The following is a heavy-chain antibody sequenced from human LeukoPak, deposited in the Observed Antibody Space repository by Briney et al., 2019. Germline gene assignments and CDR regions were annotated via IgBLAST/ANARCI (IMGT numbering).Heavy chain of an antibody. D-gene: IGHD3-10*01. CDR3: ARFPLWFGELY. V-gene: IGHV4-30-4*01. Sequence: PSQTLSLTYTVSGGSISSGDYYWSWIRQPPGKGLEWIGYIYYSGSTYYNPSLKSRVTISVDTSKNQFSLKLSSVTAADTAVYYCARFPLWFGELYWGQGTLVTVSS. J-gene: IGHJ4*02. CDR1: GGSISSGDYY. CDR2: IYYSGST.